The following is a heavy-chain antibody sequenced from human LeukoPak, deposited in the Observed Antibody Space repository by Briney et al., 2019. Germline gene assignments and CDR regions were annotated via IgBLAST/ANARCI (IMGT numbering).Heavy chain of an antibody. Sequence: QSGGSLRLSCAASGLRFRNYGMHWVCQAPGKGLEWVAVIWYDGSNQYYVDSVKGRFTVSRDNSKNTLYLQMNSLRAEDTAVYYCARDRRSGSFAFDIWGQGTMVTVSS. V-gene: IGHV3-33*01. CDR2: IWYDGSNQ. CDR3: ARDRRSGSFAFDI. CDR1: GLRFRNYG. D-gene: IGHD3-10*01. J-gene: IGHJ3*02.